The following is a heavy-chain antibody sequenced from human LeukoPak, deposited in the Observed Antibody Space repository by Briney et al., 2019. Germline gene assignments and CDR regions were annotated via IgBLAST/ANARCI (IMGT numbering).Heavy chain of an antibody. CDR3: ARRDCSNTSCYGYYFDY. CDR1: GYSFTSYW. V-gene: IGHV5-51*01. CDR2: IYPGDSDT. D-gene: IGHD2-2*01. J-gene: IGHJ4*02. Sequence: VESLKISCKGSGYSFTSYWIGWVRQMPGKGLEWMGVIYPGDSDTRQRPSFQGQVTISADKSINTAYLQWGSLKASDTARYYCARRDCSNTSCYGYYFDYWGEGTLVTVPS.